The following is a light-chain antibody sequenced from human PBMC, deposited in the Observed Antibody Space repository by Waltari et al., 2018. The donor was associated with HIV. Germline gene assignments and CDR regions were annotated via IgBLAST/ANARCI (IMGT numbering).Light chain of an antibody. J-gene: IGKJ3*01. CDR1: QNIAKNY. V-gene: IGKV3-20*01. CDR3: QQYGNSPFT. Sequence: EIVLTQSPGTLSLSPGESGTLSCRASQNIAKNYLAWYQQKPGQPPRLLIDGASSRATGIPDRFSGSGSGTDFTLTITRLEPEDFAVYYCQQYGNSPFTFGPGTKVDMK. CDR2: GAS.